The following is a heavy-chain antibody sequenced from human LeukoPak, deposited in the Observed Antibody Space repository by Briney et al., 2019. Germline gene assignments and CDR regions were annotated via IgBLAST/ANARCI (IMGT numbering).Heavy chain of an antibody. D-gene: IGHD3-22*01. V-gene: IGHV3-33*08. J-gene: IGHJ4*02. CDR3: ARDQAADYYDSSGFDY. CDR1: GFTVSSNY. CDR2: IWYDGSNK. Sequence: GGSLRLSCAASGFTVSSNYMSWVRQAPGKGLEWVAVIWYDGSNKYYADSVKGRFAISRDNSKNTLYLQMNSLRAEDTAVYYCARDQAADYYDSSGFDYWGQGTLVTVSS.